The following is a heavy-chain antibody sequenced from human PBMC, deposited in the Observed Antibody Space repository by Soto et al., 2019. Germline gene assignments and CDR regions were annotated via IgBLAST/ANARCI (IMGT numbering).Heavy chain of an antibody. D-gene: IGHD2-15*01. CDR2: IFQTGST. CDR3: ARLGDCRGGSCYPNWFDP. Sequence: SETLSLTCAVSGGSISSGGYSWRCIRQPPGKGLEWIGYIFQTGSTYYNPSLKSRVAISLDRSKNQFSLTLNSGTAADTAIYYCARLGDCRGGSCYPNWFDPWGQGTLVTISS. J-gene: IGHJ5*02. V-gene: IGHV4-30-2*01. CDR1: GGSISSGGYS.